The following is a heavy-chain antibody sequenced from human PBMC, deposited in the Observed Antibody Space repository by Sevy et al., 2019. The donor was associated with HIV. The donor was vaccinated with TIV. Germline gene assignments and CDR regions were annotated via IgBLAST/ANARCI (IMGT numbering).Heavy chain of an antibody. CDR1: GFTFSSYA. CDR2: ISGSGGST. CDR3: AKDDRIAVAGLIAFDI. D-gene: IGHD6-19*01. V-gene: IGHV3-23*01. J-gene: IGHJ3*02. Sequence: LSCAASGFTFSSYAMSWVRQAPGKGLEWVSAISGSGGSTYYADSVKGRFTISRDNSKNTLYLQMNSLRAEDTAVYYCAKDDRIAVAGLIAFDIWGQGTMVTVS.